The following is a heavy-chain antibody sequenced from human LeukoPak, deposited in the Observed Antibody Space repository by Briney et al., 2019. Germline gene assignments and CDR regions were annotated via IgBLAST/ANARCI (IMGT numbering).Heavy chain of an antibody. CDR3: AKDRADNGDRLRFDP. Sequence: GGSLRLSCAASGFSLITYAMSWVRQAPVKGPEWVSAISGAGGRTYYADSVKGRFTISRDNSKNTLYLQMDSLRAEDTAVYYCAKDRADNGDRLRFDPWGQGTLVTVSS. J-gene: IGHJ5*02. CDR1: GFSLITYA. V-gene: IGHV3-23*01. D-gene: IGHD4-17*01. CDR2: ISGAGGRT.